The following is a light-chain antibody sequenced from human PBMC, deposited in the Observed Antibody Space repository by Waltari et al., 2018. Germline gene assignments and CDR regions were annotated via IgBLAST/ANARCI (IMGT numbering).Light chain of an antibody. CDR2: DAS. Sequence: EIVLTQSPGTLSVSPGERATLSCRASQSVVRSVAWYQQKPCQAPRLIIYDASSRATGSPGRFSGSGSVTDFSLAISSLEPEDFAVYFCQPYVNLPVRFGQGTKVEI. V-gene: IGKV3-20*01. CDR3: QPYVNLPVR. CDR1: QSVVRS. J-gene: IGKJ1*01.